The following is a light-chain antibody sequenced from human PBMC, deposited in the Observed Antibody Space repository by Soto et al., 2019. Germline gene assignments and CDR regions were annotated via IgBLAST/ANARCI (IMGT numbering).Light chain of an antibody. Sequence: QSVLTQPPSASGTPGQRVTISCSGSSSNIGSNTVNWFQQLPGTAPKLLIYTNSRRPSGVPDRFSGSKSGTSASLAISGLQSEDEADYYCATWDDSLKVGVFGGGTKLTVL. CDR3: ATWDDSLKVGV. V-gene: IGLV1-44*01. CDR2: TNS. J-gene: IGLJ2*01. CDR1: SSNIGSNT.